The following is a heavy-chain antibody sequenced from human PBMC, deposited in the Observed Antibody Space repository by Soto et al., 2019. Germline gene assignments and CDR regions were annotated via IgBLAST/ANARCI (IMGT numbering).Heavy chain of an antibody. V-gene: IGHV4-59*08. CDR1: GGSISNYY. CDR2: IYYSGST. CDR3: ARRAAAGTDNWFDP. D-gene: IGHD6-13*01. J-gene: IGHJ5*02. Sequence: PSETLSLTCIVSGGSISNYYWSWIRQPPGKGLEWIGYIYYSGSTNYNPSLKSRVTISVDTSKNQFSLKLSSVTAADTAVYYCARRAAAGTDNWFDPWGQGTLVTVSS.